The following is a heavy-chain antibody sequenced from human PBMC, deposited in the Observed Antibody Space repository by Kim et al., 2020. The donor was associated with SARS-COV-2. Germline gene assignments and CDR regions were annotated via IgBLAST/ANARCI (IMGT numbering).Heavy chain of an antibody. CDR3: ARDPYGGDLFYYYYGMDV. J-gene: IGHJ6*04. CDR1: GFTFSSYS. Sequence: GGSLRLSCAASGFTFSSYSRNWVRQAPGKGLEGVSSISSSSSYIYYADSVKGRFTISRDNAKNSLYLQMNSLRAEDTAVYYCARDPYGGDLFYYYYGMDVWGDGTTVTVSS. V-gene: IGHV3-21*01. CDR2: ISSSSSYI. D-gene: IGHD2-21*01.